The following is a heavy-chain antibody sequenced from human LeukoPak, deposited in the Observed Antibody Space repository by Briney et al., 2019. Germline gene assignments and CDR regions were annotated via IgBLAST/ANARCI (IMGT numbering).Heavy chain of an antibody. J-gene: IGHJ4*02. Sequence: SETLSLTCTVSGGSISSSSYYWGWIRQPPGKGLEWIGSIYYSGSTYYNPSLKSRVTISVDTSKNQFSLKLSSVTAADTAVYYCAEDSGRIDYCGQGTLVTVSS. CDR3: AEDSGRIDY. CDR2: IYYSGST. D-gene: IGHD1-26*01. CDR1: GGSISSSSYY. V-gene: IGHV4-39*01.